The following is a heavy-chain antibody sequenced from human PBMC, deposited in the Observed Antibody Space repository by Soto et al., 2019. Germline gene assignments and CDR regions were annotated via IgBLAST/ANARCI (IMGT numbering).Heavy chain of an antibody. D-gene: IGHD6-6*01. CDR1: GFTFSSYG. Sequence: SGGSLRLSCAASGFTFSSYGMHWVRQAPGKGLEWVAVISYDGSNKYYADSVKGRFTISRDNSKNTLYLQMNSLRAEDTAVYYCAKHTGSSSEGAYYFDYWGQGTLVTVSS. CDR3: AKHTGSSSEGAYYFDY. J-gene: IGHJ4*02. CDR2: ISYDGSNK. V-gene: IGHV3-30*18.